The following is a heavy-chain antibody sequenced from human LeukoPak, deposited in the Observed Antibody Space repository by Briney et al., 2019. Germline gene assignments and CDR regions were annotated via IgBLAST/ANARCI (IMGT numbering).Heavy chain of an antibody. CDR1: GFTFSSYS. J-gene: IGHJ4*02. V-gene: IGHV3-21*04. CDR2: ISSSSSYI. CDR3: AKDWDSTGYYLDY. D-gene: IGHD3-22*01. Sequence: GGSLRLSCAASGFTFSSYSMNWVRQAPGKGLEWVSSISSSSSYIYYADSVKGRFTISRDNSTNTLHLQMNSLRAEDTAVYYCAKDWDSTGYYLDYWGQGTLVTVSS.